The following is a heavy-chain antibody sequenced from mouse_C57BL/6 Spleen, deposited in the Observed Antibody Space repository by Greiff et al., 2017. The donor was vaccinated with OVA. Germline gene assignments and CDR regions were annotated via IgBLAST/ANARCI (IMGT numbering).Heavy chain of an antibody. CDR3: AAIYDGYYFDY. CDR1: GYTFTSYG. CDR2: IYPRSGNP. D-gene: IGHD2-3*01. V-gene: IGHV1-81*01. Sequence: QVQLQPSGAELARPGASVKLSCKASGYTFTSYGISWVKQRTGQGLEWIGEIYPRSGNPYYTEKVKGKAPLPAEKSSSTAYMELRSLPTEYSAVYFCAAIYDGYYFDYWGQGTTLTVSS. J-gene: IGHJ2*01.